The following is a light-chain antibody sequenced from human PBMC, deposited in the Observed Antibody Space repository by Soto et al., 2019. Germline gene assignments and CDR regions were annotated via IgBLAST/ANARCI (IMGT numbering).Light chain of an antibody. CDR1: KSISSN. J-gene: IGKJ1*01. V-gene: IGKV3-20*01. CDR3: QQYGSSPGT. Sequence: EVVLTQSPGTLSVSPGERATLSCRAGKSISSNLAWYQLKPGQAPRLLIYGASTRATGIPARFSGSGSGTDFTLTISRLEPEDFAVYYCQQYGSSPGTFGQGTKVDIK. CDR2: GAS.